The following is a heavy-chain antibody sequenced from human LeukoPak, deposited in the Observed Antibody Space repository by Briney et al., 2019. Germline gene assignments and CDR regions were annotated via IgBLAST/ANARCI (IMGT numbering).Heavy chain of an antibody. J-gene: IGHJ4*02. Sequence: GSLRLSCAASGFTFSTNYMSWIRQPPGKGLEWIGEINHSEGTNFNPSLKSRVTISVDTSKNQFSLKLSSVTAADTAVYYCARLQLRRGYTYGPDYWGQGTLVTVSS. CDR2: INHSEGT. CDR1: GFTFSTNY. D-gene: IGHD5-18*01. CDR3: ARLQLRRGYTYGPDY. V-gene: IGHV4-34*01.